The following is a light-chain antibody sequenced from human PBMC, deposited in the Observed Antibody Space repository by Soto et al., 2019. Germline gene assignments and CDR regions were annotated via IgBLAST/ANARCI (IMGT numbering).Light chain of an antibody. Sequence: EIVLTQSPGILSLSPGERATLSCRATQSVTSSYFAWYQQKPGQAPRLLIYGVSSRATDIPDRFSGSGSGTDFTRTISRLEPEDFVVYYWQQYSSLPHTFGQGTKLEVK. CDR1: QSVTSSY. V-gene: IGKV3-20*01. CDR2: GVS. CDR3: QQYSSLPHT. J-gene: IGKJ2*01.